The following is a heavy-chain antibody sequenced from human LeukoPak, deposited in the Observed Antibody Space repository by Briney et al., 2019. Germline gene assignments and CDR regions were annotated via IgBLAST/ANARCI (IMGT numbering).Heavy chain of an antibody. D-gene: IGHD6-19*01. J-gene: IGHJ3*02. Sequence: GGSLRLSCAASGFTFSSYAMSWVRQAPGKGLEWVSAISGSGGSTYYADSVKGRFTISRDNSKNTLYLQMNSLRAEDTAVYYCAKDLQQWLATRDDAFDIWGQGTMVTVSS. CDR1: GFTFSSYA. CDR3: AKDLQQWLATRDDAFDI. CDR2: ISGSGGST. V-gene: IGHV3-23*01.